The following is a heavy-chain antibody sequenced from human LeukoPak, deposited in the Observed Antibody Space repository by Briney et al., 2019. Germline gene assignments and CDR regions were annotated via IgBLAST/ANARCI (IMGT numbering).Heavy chain of an antibody. Sequence: SETLSLTCTVSGGSISSYYWSWIRQPPGKGLECIGYIYNSGSTNYNPSLKSRVSISVDTSKNQFSLKLSSVTAADTAVYYCARSAIDAFDIWGQGTMATVSS. D-gene: IGHD6-25*01. CDR1: GGSISSYY. CDR3: ARSAIDAFDI. J-gene: IGHJ3*02. CDR2: IYNSGST. V-gene: IGHV4-59*08.